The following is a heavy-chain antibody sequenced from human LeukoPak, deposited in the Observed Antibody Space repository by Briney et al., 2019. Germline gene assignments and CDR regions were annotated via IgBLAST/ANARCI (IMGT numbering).Heavy chain of an antibody. V-gene: IGHV3-23*01. J-gene: IGHJ4*02. Sequence: GGTLRLPCAASGFTFSSYGMSWVRQAPGKGLEWVSAISGSGGSTYYADSVKGRFTISRDNSKNTLYLQMNSLRAEDTAVYYCAKPTGRGSYWGQGTLVTVSS. D-gene: IGHD3-10*01. CDR2: ISGSGGST. CDR1: GFTFSSYG. CDR3: AKPTGRGSY.